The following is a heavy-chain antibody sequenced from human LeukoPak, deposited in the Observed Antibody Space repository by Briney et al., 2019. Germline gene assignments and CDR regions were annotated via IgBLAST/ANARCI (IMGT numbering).Heavy chain of an antibody. V-gene: IGHV5-51*01. CDR2: IYPGDSYT. J-gene: IGHJ4*02. Sequence: GGALKISCKGSGYSFTSYWLGWVRQMPGKGLEWMGIIYPGDSYTRYSPSSQGQVTISADKSISTAYLQWSRLKASDTAMYYCASSTEGAFDYRGQGTLVTVSS. CDR3: ASSTEGAFDY. D-gene: IGHD2-2*01. CDR1: GYSFTSYW.